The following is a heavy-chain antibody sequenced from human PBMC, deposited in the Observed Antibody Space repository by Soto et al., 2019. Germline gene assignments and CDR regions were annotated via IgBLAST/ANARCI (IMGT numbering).Heavy chain of an antibody. CDR2: ISSSSSYT. J-gene: IGHJ4*02. CDR3: ARVGTIQLLIDY. D-gene: IGHD5-18*01. CDR1: GFTFSDYY. Sequence: QVQLVESGGGLVKPGGSLRLSCAASGFTFSDYYMSWIRQAPGKGLEWVSYISSSSSYTNYADSVKGRFTISRDNAKNSLYLQMNSLRAEDTAVYYCARVGTIQLLIDYWGQGTLVTVSS. V-gene: IGHV3-11*06.